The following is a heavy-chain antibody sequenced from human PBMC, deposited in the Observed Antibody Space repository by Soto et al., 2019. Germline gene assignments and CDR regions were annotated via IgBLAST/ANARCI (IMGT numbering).Heavy chain of an antibody. V-gene: IGHV3-23*01. CDR1: GFTFSTSA. CDR3: AMARYSGSDF. D-gene: IGHD5-12*01. J-gene: IGHJ4*02. CDR2: IIGGGGST. Sequence: EVQLLTSGGGLVQPGGSLRRSCAASGFTFSTSAMSWVRQTPGKGLEWVSGIIGGGGSTSYSASVKGRFTVSRDNSKNTVYLQMNRLRADDRAISYCAMARYSGSDFWCQGTLVTVSS.